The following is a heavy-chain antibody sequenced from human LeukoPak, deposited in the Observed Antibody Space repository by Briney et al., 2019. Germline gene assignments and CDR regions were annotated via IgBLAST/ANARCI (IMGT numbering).Heavy chain of an antibody. CDR1: GGTFSSYA. D-gene: IGHD6-19*01. V-gene: IGHV1-69*13. CDR3: ANRNSSGWYHWFDP. J-gene: IGHJ5*02. Sequence: GASVKVSCKASGGTFSSYAISWVRQAPGQGLEWMGGIIPIFGTANYAQKFQGRVTITADESTSTAYMELSSLRSGDTAVYYCANRNSSGWYHWFDPWGQGTLVTVSS. CDR2: IIPIFGTA.